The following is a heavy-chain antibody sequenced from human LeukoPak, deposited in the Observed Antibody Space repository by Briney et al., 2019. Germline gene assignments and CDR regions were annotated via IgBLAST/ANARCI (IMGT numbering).Heavy chain of an antibody. D-gene: IGHD1-20*01. CDR3: ARDRVTGTDFDY. J-gene: IGHJ4*02. V-gene: IGHV1-2*02. CDR1: GYTFTGYY. Sequence: ASVKVSCEASGYTFTGYYMHWVRQAPGQGLEWMGWINPNSGGTNYAQKFQGRVTMTRDTSISTAYMELSRLRSDDTAVYYCARDRVTGTDFDYWGQGTLVTVSS. CDR2: INPNSGGT.